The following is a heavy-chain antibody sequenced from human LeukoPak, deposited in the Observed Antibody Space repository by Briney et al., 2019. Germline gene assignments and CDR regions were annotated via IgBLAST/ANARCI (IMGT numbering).Heavy chain of an antibody. CDR3: ARGIAAAWLGRYYFDY. J-gene: IGHJ4*02. Sequence: SETLSLTCTVSGGSISSYYWSWIRQPAGKGLEWIGHIYTSGSTNYNPSLKSRVTMSVDTSKNQFSLKLSSATAADTAVYYCARGIAAAWLGRYYFDYWGQGTLVTVSS. D-gene: IGHD6-13*01. CDR2: IYTSGST. V-gene: IGHV4-4*07. CDR1: GGSISSYY.